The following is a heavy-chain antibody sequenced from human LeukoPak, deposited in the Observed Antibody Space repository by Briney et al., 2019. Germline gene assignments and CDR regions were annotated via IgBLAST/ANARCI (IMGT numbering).Heavy chain of an antibody. CDR3: AKDKFDGSGYQFDS. CDR1: GGSINIYY. V-gene: IGHV4-4*07. J-gene: IGHJ4*02. CDR2: IYTSGST. D-gene: IGHD3-10*01. Sequence: SETLSLTCTVSGGSINIYYWSWIRQPAGKGLEWIGRIYTSGSTNYNPSLKSRVTMSVDTSKNQFSLKLSSVTAADTAVYFCAKDKFDGSGYQFDSWGQGSLVIVSS.